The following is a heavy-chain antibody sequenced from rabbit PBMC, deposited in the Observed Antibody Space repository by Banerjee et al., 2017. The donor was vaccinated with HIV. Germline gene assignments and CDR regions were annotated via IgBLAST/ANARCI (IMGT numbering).Heavy chain of an antibody. J-gene: IGHJ6*01. D-gene: IGHD4-1*01. CDR3: ARDLAGVIGWNFGL. Sequence: QEQLVESGGGLVQPEGSLTLTCKASGFTLSSYWMWWVRQAPGKGLEWIACIGAGSGDTVYATWAKGRFTISKASWTTVTLQMTSLTAADTASYFCARDLAGVIGWNFGLWGPGTLVTVS. CDR2: IGAGSGDT. CDR1: GFTLSSYW. V-gene: IGHV1S45*01.